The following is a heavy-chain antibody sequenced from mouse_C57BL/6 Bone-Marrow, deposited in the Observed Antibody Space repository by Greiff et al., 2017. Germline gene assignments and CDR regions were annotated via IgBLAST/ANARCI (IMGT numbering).Heavy chain of an antibody. CDR3: ARDRYGEGFAY. V-gene: IGHV5-4*01. CDR2: ISDGGSYT. CDR1: GFTFSSYA. D-gene: IGHD1-1*01. J-gene: IGHJ3*01. Sequence: DVMLVESGGGLVKPGGSLKLSCAASGFTFSSYAMSWVRQTPEKRLEWVATISDGGSYTYYPDNVKGRFTISRDNAKNNLYLQMSHLKSEDTAMYYCARDRYGEGFAYWGQGTLVTVSA.